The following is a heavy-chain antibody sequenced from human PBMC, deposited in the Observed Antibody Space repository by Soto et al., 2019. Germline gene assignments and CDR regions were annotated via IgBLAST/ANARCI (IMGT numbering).Heavy chain of an antibody. Sequence: RASVKVSCKASGGTFSSYAISWVRQAPGQGLEWMGGIIPIFGTANYAQKFQGRVTITADKSTSTAYMELSSLRSEDTAVYYCARDFFPGPGFLSSIAALAGSRFGPWGQGTLVTVSS. CDR1: GGTFSSYA. D-gene: IGHD6-6*01. CDR3: ARDFFPGPGFLSSIAALAGSRFGP. CDR2: IIPIFGTA. V-gene: IGHV1-69*06. J-gene: IGHJ5*02.